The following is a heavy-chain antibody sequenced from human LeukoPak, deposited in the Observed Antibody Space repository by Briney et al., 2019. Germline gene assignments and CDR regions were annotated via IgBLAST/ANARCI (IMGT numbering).Heavy chain of an antibody. CDR3: ARDLVGASYY. Sequence: PGGSLRLSCAASGFMFSDDWMSWVRQAPGKGLEWVANINRDGSERYYVDSVKGRFTISRDNARNSLYLEMNSLRAEDTAVYYCARDLVGASYYWGQGTLVTVSS. J-gene: IGHJ4*02. CDR1: GFMFSDDW. D-gene: IGHD1-26*01. CDR2: INRDGSER. V-gene: IGHV3-7*01.